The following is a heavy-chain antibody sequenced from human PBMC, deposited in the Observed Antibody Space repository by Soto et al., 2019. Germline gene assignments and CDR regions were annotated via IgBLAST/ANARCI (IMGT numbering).Heavy chain of an antibody. V-gene: IGHV4-31*03. J-gene: IGHJ6*02. Sequence: QVQLQESGPGLVKPSQTLSLTCTVSGGSISSGGYYWSWIRQHPGKGLEWIGYIYYSGSTYYNPSLKSRVTISVDTSKNQFSLKLSSVTAADTAVYYCARAFSSGWYGRISWYGMDVWGQGTTVTVSS. CDR3: ARAFSSGWYGRISWYGMDV. CDR2: IYYSGST. CDR1: GGSISSGGYY. D-gene: IGHD6-19*01.